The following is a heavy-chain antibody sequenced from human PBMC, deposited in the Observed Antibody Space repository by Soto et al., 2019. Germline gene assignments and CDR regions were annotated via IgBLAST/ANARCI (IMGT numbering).Heavy chain of an antibody. CDR3: ARDGESGSYDY. Sequence: SETLSLTCTVSGGSISSYYWSWIRQPPGKGLEWIGYIYYSGSTNYNPSLKSRVTISVDTSKNQFSLKLSSVTAADTAVYYCARDGESGSYDYWGQGTLVTVSS. J-gene: IGHJ4*02. V-gene: IGHV4-59*01. CDR1: GGSISSYY. D-gene: IGHD1-26*01. CDR2: IYYSGST.